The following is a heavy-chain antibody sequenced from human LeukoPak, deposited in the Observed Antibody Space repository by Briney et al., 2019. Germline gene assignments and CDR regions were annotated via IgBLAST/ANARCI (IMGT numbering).Heavy chain of an antibody. CDR2: IKQDGSEK. Sequence: PGGSLRLSCAAPGFTFSSHWMSWVRQTPGKGRERVATIKQDGSEKYYVGSVNGRFTISRDNAKNSLYLQMNSLRDEDTGMYYCARDLGRPTSFDYWGQGTLVTVSS. CDR1: GFTFSSHW. V-gene: IGHV3-7*03. J-gene: IGHJ4*02. CDR3: ARDLGRPTSFDY.